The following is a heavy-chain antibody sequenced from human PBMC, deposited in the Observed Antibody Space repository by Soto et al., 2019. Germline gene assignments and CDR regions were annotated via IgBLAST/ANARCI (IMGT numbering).Heavy chain of an antibody. J-gene: IGHJ4*02. CDR1: GGTFSSYS. CDR2: IIPIFGTA. CDR3: ARSVDTAMSNDY. D-gene: IGHD5-18*01. Sequence: SVKVSCKASGGTFSSYSISWVRQAPGQGLEWMGGIIPIFGTANYAQKFQGRVTITADKSTSTAYMELSSLRSEDTAVYYCARSVDTAMSNDYWGQGTLVTVSS. V-gene: IGHV1-69*06.